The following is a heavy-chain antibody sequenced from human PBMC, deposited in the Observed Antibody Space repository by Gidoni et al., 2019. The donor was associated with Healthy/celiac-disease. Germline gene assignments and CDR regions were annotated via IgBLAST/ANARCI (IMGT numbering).Heavy chain of an antibody. D-gene: IGHD4-17*01. CDR2: IYYSGST. Sequence: QVQLPESVPVLVKPSQTLSLTCTFSVCSISSGDYYWSWIRQPPGKGLEWIGYIYYSGSTYYNPSLKSRVTISVETSKNQFSRKLSSVTAADTAVYYCARVGRSDYGDQGVDYWGQGTLVTVSS. CDR1: VCSISSGDYY. CDR3: ARVGRSDYGDQGVDY. V-gene: IGHV4-30-4*01. J-gene: IGHJ4*02.